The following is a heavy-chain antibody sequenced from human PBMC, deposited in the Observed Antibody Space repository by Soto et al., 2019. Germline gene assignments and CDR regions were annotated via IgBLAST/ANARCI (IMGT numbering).Heavy chain of an antibody. D-gene: IGHD3-3*01. J-gene: IGHJ6*02. CDR3: ATYYDFWSGFYGMDV. Sequence: SVKVSCKASVYTFTSYDINWVRQATGQGLEWMGWMNPNSGNTGYAQKFQGRVTMTRNTSISTAYMELSSLRSEDTAVYYCATYYDFWSGFYGMDVWGQGTTVTVSS. V-gene: IGHV1-8*01. CDR2: MNPNSGNT. CDR1: VYTFTSYD.